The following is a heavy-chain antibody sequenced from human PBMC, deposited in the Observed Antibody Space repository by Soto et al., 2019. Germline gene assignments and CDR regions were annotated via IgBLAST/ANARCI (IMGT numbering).Heavy chain of an antibody. Sequence: ALKNSCKGSGDNFTSYWSSWVRQMPGKGLEWMGRIDPSDSYTNYSPSFQGHVTISADKSISTAYLQWSSLKASDTAMYYCASHALTGGSGYSSGVFDFWGQGTLVTGSS. V-gene: IGHV5-10-1*01. J-gene: IGHJ4*02. CDR3: ASHALTGGSGYSSGVFDF. CDR2: IDPSDSYT. CDR1: GDNFTSYW. D-gene: IGHD6-25*01.